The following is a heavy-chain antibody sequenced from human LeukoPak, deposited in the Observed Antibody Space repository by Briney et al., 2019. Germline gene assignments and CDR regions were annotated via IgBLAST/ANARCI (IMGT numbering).Heavy chain of an antibody. V-gene: IGHV3-53*01. CDR1: AFSVSSNY. CDR2: IYSGGST. Sequence: GGSLRLSCAASAFSVSSNYMSWVRQAPGKGLEWVSVIYSGGSTYYADSVKGRFTISRDKSKNTVYLRMNSLSAEDTAIYYCARVASTSPYFYGMDVWGQRTTVTVSS. CDR3: ARVASTSPYFYGMDV. J-gene: IGHJ6*02.